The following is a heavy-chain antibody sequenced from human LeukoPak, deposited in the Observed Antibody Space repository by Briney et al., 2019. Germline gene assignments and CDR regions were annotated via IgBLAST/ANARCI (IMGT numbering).Heavy chain of an antibody. CDR2: IYTSGST. Sequence: SETLSLTCTVSGGSISSYYWSWIRQPAGKGLEWIGRIYTSGSTNYNPSLKSRVTMSVDTSKNQFSLKLSSVTAADTAVYYCARAPKYQLSSDAFDIWGQGTMVTVSS. D-gene: IGHD2-2*01. J-gene: IGHJ3*02. V-gene: IGHV4-4*07. CDR1: GGSISSYY. CDR3: ARAPKYQLSSDAFDI.